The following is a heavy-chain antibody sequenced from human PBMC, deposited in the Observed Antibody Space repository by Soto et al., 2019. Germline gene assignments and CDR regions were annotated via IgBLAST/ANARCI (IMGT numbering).Heavy chain of an antibody. Sequence: QVHLVKSGAEVKKPGASVKVSCKASGFTFTGYYMHWVRQAPGQGLEGMGWINHNSGGTYYAQKLQGRVTMNSDTYISTATMELSRLISNDTAVNYCARVDNSGYYIIDVWRRVTTVTVDS. V-gene: IGHV1-2*02. CDR3: ARVDNSGYYIIDV. CDR2: INHNSGGT. J-gene: IGHJ6*04. CDR1: GFTFTGYY. D-gene: IGHD3-22*01.